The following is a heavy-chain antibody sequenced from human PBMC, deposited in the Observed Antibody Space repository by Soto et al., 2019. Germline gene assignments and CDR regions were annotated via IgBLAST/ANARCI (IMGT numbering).Heavy chain of an antibody. Sequence: GGSLRLSCAASGFTFSNAWMNWVRQAPGKGLEWVGRIKSKTDGGTTDYAAPVKGRFTISRDDSKNTLYLQMNSLKTEDTAVYYCTSDTGVGYYDDSSGYCPVDYWGQGTLVTVSS. CDR1: GFTFSNAW. V-gene: IGHV3-15*07. CDR3: TSDTGVGYYDDSSGYCPVDY. D-gene: IGHD3-22*01. J-gene: IGHJ4*02. CDR2: IKSKTDGGTT.